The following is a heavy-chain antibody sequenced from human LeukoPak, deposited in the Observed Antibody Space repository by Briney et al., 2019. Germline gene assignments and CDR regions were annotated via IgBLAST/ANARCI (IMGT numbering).Heavy chain of an antibody. Sequence: GGSLRLSCAASGFTVSSNYMSWVRQAPGKGLEWVSVIYSGGSTYYADSVKGRCTISRDNSKNTLYLQMNSLRAEDTAVYYCAGEQLLPDYYYYGMDVWGQGTTVTVSS. J-gene: IGHJ6*02. CDR1: GFTVSSNY. D-gene: IGHD6-6*01. CDR3: AGEQLLPDYYYYGMDV. CDR2: IYSGGST. V-gene: IGHV3-66*02.